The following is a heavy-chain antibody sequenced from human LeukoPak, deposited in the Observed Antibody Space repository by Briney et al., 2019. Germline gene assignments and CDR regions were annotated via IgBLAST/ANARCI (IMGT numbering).Heavy chain of an antibody. CDR2: IRSKAYGGTT. CDR1: GFTFGDYA. D-gene: IGHD2-21*02. V-gene: IGHV3-49*03. Sequence: GGSLRLSCTASGFTFGDYAMSWFRQAPGKGLEWVSFIRSKAYGGTTEYAASVKGRFTIARDDSKSIAYLQMNSLKTEDTAVYYCTRDRGDYWFDPWGQGTLVTVSS. J-gene: IGHJ5*02. CDR3: TRDRGDYWFDP.